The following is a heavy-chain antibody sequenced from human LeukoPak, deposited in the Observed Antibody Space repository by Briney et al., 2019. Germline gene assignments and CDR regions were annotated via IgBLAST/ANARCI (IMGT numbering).Heavy chain of an antibody. V-gene: IGHV3-48*01. CDR1: GFTFSAYS. CDR2: FSGGSGAI. D-gene: IGHD2-2*01. Sequence: GGSLRLSCAASGFTFSAYSMNWVRQAPGKGLEWVSFFSGGSGAIYYADSVQGRFTISRDNAKNSQSLLMNSLRPEDTALYYCARGRDVVMPAAIDYWGQGTLVTVSS. CDR3: ARGRDVVMPAAIDY. J-gene: IGHJ4*02.